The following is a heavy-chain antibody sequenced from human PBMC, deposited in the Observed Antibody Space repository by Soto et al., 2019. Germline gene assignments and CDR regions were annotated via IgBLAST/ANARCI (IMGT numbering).Heavy chain of an antibody. J-gene: IGHJ4*02. CDR2: IYTSGST. CDR1: GGSISSYY. V-gene: IGHV4-4*07. CDR3: ARAKRYCSGGSCPYFDY. Sequence: SETLSLTCTVPGGSISSYYWSWIRQPAGKGLEWIGRIYTSGSTNYNPSLKSRVTMSVDTSKNQFSLRLSSVTAADTAVYYCARAKRYCSGGSCPYFDYWGQGTLVTVSS. D-gene: IGHD2-15*01.